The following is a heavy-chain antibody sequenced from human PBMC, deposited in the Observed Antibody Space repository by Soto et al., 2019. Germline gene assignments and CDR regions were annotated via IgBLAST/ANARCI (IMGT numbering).Heavy chain of an antibody. CDR2: INHSGST. D-gene: IGHD2-2*01. Sequence: QVQLQQWGAGLLKPSETLSLTCAVYGGSFSGYYWSWIRQPPGKGLEWIGEINHSGSTNYNPSLKGRVTISVDTSKNQFSLKLSSVTAADTAVYYCARGGKDIVVVPAATPYYYYYYYMDVWGKGTTVTVSS. CDR1: GGSFSGYY. V-gene: IGHV4-34*01. J-gene: IGHJ6*03. CDR3: ARGGKDIVVVPAATPYYYYYYYMDV.